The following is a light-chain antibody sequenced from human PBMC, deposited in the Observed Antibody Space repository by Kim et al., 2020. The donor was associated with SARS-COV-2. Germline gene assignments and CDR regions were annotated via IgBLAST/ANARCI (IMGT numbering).Light chain of an antibody. J-gene: IGLJ2*01. CDR1: SSDVGTYNR. V-gene: IGLV2-18*02. Sequence: GQSVTISCTGTSSDVGTYNRVSWYQQSPGTAPILMIYEVSNRPSGVPDRFSGSKSGNTASLTISGLQAEDEANYYCSSYTSSNIVVFGGGTQLTVL. CDR2: EVS. CDR3: SSYTSSNIVV.